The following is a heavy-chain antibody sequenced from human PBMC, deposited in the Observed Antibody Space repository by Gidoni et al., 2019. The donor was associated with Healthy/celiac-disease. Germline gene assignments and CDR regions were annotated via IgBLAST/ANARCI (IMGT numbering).Heavy chain of an antibody. Sequence: EVQLVESGGGLVKPGGSLRLSCAASGFTFSNAWMSWVRQAPGKGLEWVGRIKSKTDGGTTDYAAPVKGRFTISRDDSKNTLYLQMNSLKTEDTAVYYCTTDPFFITMIVVVNDAFDIWGQGTMVTVSS. V-gene: IGHV3-15*01. D-gene: IGHD3-22*01. CDR3: TTDPFFITMIVVVNDAFDI. J-gene: IGHJ3*02. CDR2: IKSKTDGGTT. CDR1: GFTFSNAW.